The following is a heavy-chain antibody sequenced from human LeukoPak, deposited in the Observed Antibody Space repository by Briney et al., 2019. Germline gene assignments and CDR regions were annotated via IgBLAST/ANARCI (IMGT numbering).Heavy chain of an antibody. CDR1: GFTLSDDL. J-gene: IGHJ5*02. CDR3: ASRVDAPRWFHP. D-gene: IGHD2-15*01. V-gene: IGHV3-74*01. Sequence: GGSLRPSCSGGGFTLSDDLMQWVRQAGGGGRVWVSRIKGEGATTIYADSVKGRLTIPRDNPNNTLSLQMNSLRAEETAIYYCASRVDAPRWFHPWPQGTLLSVSS. CDR2: IKGEGATT.